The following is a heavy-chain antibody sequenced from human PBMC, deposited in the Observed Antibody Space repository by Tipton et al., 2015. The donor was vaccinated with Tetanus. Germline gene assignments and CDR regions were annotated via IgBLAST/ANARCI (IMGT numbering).Heavy chain of an antibody. CDR1: GFTFDIYS. Sequence: SLRLSCAASGFTFDIYSMNWVRQAPGKGLVWVSQTTSDGSGTTYADAVKGRFTISRDNSKDRLYLQLNSLRAEDTAVYYCAKDQGPDYGDQLEYWGQGTLVTVSS. CDR2: TTSDGSGT. J-gene: IGHJ4*02. D-gene: IGHD4-17*01. CDR3: AKDQGPDYGDQLEY. V-gene: IGHV3-74*01.